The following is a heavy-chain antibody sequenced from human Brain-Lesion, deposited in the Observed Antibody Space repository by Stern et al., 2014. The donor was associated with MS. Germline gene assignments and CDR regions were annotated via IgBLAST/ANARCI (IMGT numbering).Heavy chain of an antibody. J-gene: IGHJ6*02. CDR3: ARDQRGITIFGVVTDYYYLGMDV. CDR2: INPTTGGP. CDR1: GYIFTGYY. Sequence: QVQLVQSGAEVKKPGASVKVSCKTSGYIFTGYYIHWVRQAPGQGLEWMAWINPTTGGPKDAQKFQGRVTMSRDTSISTAYVELSSLTSDDTAVYYCARDQRGITIFGVVTDYYYLGMDVWGQGTTVTVSS. D-gene: IGHD3-3*01. V-gene: IGHV1-2*02.